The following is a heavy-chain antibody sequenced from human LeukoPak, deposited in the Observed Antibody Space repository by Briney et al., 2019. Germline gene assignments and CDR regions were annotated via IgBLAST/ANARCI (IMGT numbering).Heavy chain of an antibody. J-gene: IGHJ4*02. V-gene: IGHV3-43*01. D-gene: IGHD3-22*01. CDR2: ISWDVIL. Sequence: PGGSLRLSCAASGFTFDDYTMHWVRQAPGKTLEWVSLISWDVILYYTDSVKGRFTICRDKSKNYLYLQMDTLRSEDTAFYYCVKDLSYESSGYVFDYWGQGTLVTVSS. CDR1: GFTFDDYT. CDR3: VKDLSYESSGYVFDY.